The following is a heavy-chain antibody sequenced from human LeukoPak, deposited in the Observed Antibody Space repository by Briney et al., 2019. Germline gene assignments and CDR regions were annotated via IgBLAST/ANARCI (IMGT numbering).Heavy chain of an antibody. D-gene: IGHD7-27*01. J-gene: IGHJ4*02. CDR1: GFTFSSYG. CDR3: AKAGDLDY. CDR2: ISYDGSNK. V-gene: IGHV3-30*18. Sequence: GGPLRLSCAASGFTFSSYGMHWVRQAPGKGLEWVAVISYDGSNKYYADSVKGRFTISRDNSKNTLYLQMNSLRAEDTAVYYCAKAGDLDYWGQGTLVTVSS.